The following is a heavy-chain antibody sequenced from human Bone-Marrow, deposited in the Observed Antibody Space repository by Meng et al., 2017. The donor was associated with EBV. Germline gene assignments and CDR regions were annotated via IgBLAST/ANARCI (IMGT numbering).Heavy chain of an antibody. J-gene: IGHJ5*02. CDR1: GDSVSSNSAV. CDR3: VRDRGYWDWFDP. D-gene: IGHD3-22*01. V-gene: IGHV6-1*01. CDR2: TYYRSKWYN. Sequence: QVQLQLSGPGLVXXXXXLPLTCXXSGDSVSSNSAVWNWIRQSPSRGLEWLGRTYYRSKWYNDYAVSVKSRIIINPDTSKNQVFLQLNSVTPEDTAVYYCVRDRGYWDWFDPWGQGTLVTVSS.